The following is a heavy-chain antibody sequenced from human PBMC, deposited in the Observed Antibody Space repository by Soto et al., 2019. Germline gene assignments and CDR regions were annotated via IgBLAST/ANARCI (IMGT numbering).Heavy chain of an antibody. D-gene: IGHD2-21*02. V-gene: IGHV4-39*01. CDR1: GGSISSSSYY. CDR3: ARLPLAYCGGDCYAYYYGMDV. Sequence: PSATLSLTCTVSGGSISSSSYYWGWIRQPPGKGLEWIGSIYYSGSTYYNPSLKSRVTISVDTSKNRFSLKLSSVTAADTAVYYCARLPLAYCGGDCYAYYYGMDVWGQGTTVTVSS. J-gene: IGHJ6*02. CDR2: IYYSGST.